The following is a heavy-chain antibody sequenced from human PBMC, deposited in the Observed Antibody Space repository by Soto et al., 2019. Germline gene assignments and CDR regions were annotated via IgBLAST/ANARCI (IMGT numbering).Heavy chain of an antibody. CDR3: ARTYVPGIAGFDP. J-gene: IGHJ5*02. CDR2: ISGDGKTL. CDR1: GFTFSNYF. Sequence: PGASLRLSCPASGFTFSNYFMHWVRQVPGEGLVWVSRISGDGKTLSYADSVKGRFTISRDNAKNTLYLQMNSLRVEDTAVYYCARTYVPGIAGFDPWGQGSLVTVSS. V-gene: IGHV3-74*01. D-gene: IGHD1-1*01.